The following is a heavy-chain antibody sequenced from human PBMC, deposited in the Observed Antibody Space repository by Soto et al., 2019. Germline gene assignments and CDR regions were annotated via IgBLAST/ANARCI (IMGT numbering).Heavy chain of an antibody. J-gene: IGHJ4*02. CDR1: GYTFTGNW. D-gene: IGHD1-7*01. CDR2: IYPGDSDT. Sequence: PGESLKISCKGSGYTFTGNWIAWVRQTPGKGLEWMGVIYPGDSDTRYSPSFQGQVTISVDESISTAYLQWSSLKASDTAVYYCARHRVIATTFAHFDYWGQGTLVTVSS. CDR3: ARHRVIATTFAHFDY. V-gene: IGHV5-51*01.